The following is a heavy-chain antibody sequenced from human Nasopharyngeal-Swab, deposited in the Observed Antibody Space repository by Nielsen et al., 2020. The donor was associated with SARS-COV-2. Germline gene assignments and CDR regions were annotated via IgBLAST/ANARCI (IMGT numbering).Heavy chain of an antibody. Sequence: GESLKISCAASGFTFGSYGMSWVRQAPGNGLEWVSYISGNGGTYYADSVKGRFTISRDNYKNTLYLQMNSLRAEDKAVYYCARASRGWSWGQGTLVTVSS. D-gene: IGHD6-19*01. CDR3: ARASRGWS. CDR2: ISGNGGT. J-gene: IGHJ5*02. CDR1: GFTFGSYG. V-gene: IGHV3-23*01.